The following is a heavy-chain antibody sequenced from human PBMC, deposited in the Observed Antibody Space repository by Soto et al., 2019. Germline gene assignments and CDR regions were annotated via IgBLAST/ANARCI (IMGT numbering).Heavy chain of an antibody. CDR3: ARQGYEGSWFDP. CDR2: IYHSGST. Sequence: SETLSLTCAVSGYPISSGYYWGWIRQPPGKGLEWIGSIYHSGSTYYNPSLKSRVTISVDTSKNQFSLKLSSVTAADTAVYYCARQGYEGSWFDPWGQGTLVTVSS. J-gene: IGHJ5*02. D-gene: IGHD3-10*01. CDR1: GYPISSGYY. V-gene: IGHV4-38-2*01.